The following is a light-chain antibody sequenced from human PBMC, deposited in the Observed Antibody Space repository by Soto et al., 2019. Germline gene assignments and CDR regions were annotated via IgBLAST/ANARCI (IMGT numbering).Light chain of an antibody. CDR2: DAS. V-gene: IGKV3-11*01. CDR1: QSVSNF. J-gene: IGKJ1*01. CDR3: RQRSNWPWT. Sequence: EIVLTQSPATLSLSPGERATLSCRASQSVSNFLAWYQQKPGQAPRLLISDASNRATGIPGRFSGSGSGTDFSLTISSLEPEDFAVYYCRQRSNWPWTFGQGNQVEIK.